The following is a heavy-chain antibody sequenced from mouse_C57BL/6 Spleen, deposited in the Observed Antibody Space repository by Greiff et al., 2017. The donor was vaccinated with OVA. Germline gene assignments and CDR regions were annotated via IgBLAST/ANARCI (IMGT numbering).Heavy chain of an antibody. CDR2: IDPSDSYT. V-gene: IGHV1-69*01. D-gene: IGHD1-1*01. J-gene: IGHJ1*03. CDR1: GYTFTSYW. Sequence: QVQLQQPGAELVMPGASVKLSCKASGYTFTSYWMHWVKQRPGQGLEWIGEIDPSDSYTNYNQKFKGKSTLTVDQSSSTAYMQLSSLTSEDSAVYYCARGGGLLWYFDVWGTGTTVTVSS. CDR3: ARGGGLLWYFDV.